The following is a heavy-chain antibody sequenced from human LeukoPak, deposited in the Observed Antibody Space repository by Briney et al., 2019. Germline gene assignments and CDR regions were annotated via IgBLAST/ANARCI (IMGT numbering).Heavy chain of an antibody. D-gene: IGHD6-13*01. CDR1: GYTFTGYY. V-gene: IGHV1-2*02. CDR3: ARVRIAAAGRGFDP. J-gene: IGHJ5*02. Sequence: ASVKVSCKASGYTFTGYYMHWVRQAPGQGLEWMGWINPNSGGTNYAQKFQGRVTMTRDTSISTAYMELSRLRSDDTAVYYCARVRIAAAGRGFDPWGQGTLVTVPS. CDR2: INPNSGGT.